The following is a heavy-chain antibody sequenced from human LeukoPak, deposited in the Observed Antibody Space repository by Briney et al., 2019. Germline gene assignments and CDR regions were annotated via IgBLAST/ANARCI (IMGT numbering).Heavy chain of an antibody. CDR1: GGTFSSYA. D-gene: IGHD5-24*01. V-gene: IGHV1-69*06. CDR3: ARDRKNGYNDY. CDR2: IIPIFGTA. J-gene: IGHJ4*02. Sequence: SVNVSCKASGGTFSSYAISWVRQAPGQGLEWMGGIIPIFGTANYAQKFQGRVTITADKSTSTAYMELSSLRSEDTAVYYCARDRKNGYNDYWGQGTLVTVSS.